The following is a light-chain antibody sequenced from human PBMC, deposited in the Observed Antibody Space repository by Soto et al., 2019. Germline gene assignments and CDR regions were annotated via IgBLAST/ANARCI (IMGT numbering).Light chain of an antibody. Sequence: QSALTQPASVSGSPGQSITISCTGTSSDVGGSHYVSWYQHHPGKAPKLTIYDVSNRPSGVSNRFSGSKSGNTASLTISGLQAEDEADYYCSSYTSSFTVIFGGGTKLTVL. V-gene: IGLV2-14*01. J-gene: IGLJ2*01. CDR3: SSYTSSFTVI. CDR1: SSDVGGSHY. CDR2: DVS.